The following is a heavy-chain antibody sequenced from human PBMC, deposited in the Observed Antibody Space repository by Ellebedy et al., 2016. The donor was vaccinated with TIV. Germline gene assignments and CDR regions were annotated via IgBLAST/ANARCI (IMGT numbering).Heavy chain of an antibody. Sequence: SETLSLXXTVSGDSINSGDYYWSWIRQPPGKGLEWIGYIYYTGTTYYNPSLKGRITISVDTPKNHFSLRLRSVTAADTALYFCARETDFWSDSSYFDSWGQGILVAVSS. J-gene: IGHJ4*02. D-gene: IGHD3-3*01. CDR3: ARETDFWSDSSYFDS. CDR2: IYYTGTT. CDR1: GDSINSGDYY. V-gene: IGHV4-30-4*01.